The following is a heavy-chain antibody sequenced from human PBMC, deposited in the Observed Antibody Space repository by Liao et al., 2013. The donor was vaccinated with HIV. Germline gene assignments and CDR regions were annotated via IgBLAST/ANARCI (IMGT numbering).Heavy chain of an antibody. V-gene: IGHV4-61*02. CDR2: ISGTGIT. J-gene: IGHJ4*02. CDR3: ARDGGGLWD. Sequence: QVQLQESGPGLVKPSQTLSLTCTVSGGSISSGSHYWSWIRQPAGKALEWIGRISGTGITNYNSSLDSRVTMSIDTSKNQFSLNLNSVTAADTAVYYCARDGGGLWDWGQGTLVTVSA. D-gene: IGHD3/OR15-3a*01. CDR1: GGSISSGSHY.